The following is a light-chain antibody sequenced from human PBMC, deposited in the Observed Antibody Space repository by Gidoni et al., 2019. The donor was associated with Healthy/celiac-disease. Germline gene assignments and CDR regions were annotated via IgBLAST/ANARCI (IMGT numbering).Light chain of an antibody. J-gene: IGKJ5*01. CDR3: QQYNNWPPWT. CDR1: QSVSSN. CDR2: GAS. V-gene: IGKV3-15*01. Sequence: DIVMTQSPATLSVSPGERATISCRASQSVSSNLARYQQKPGQAPRRLIYGASTRATGIPARFSGSGSGTEFTLTISSLQSEDFAVYYCQQYNNWPPWTFGQGTRLEIK.